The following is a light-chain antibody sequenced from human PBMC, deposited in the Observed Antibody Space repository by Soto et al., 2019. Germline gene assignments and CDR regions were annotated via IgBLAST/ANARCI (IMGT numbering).Light chain of an antibody. J-gene: IGKJ1*01. CDR2: AAS. CDR3: QQSYRFPKT. Sequence: DVQMTQSPSSLSASVGDSLTLTCRASQTVTSYLNWYQQKPGKAPKLLIYAASTLQGGVPSRFSGSGSGTEFTLTIISLQPEDFATYYCQQSYRFPKTFGRGTKVE. V-gene: IGKV1-39*01. CDR1: QTVTSY.